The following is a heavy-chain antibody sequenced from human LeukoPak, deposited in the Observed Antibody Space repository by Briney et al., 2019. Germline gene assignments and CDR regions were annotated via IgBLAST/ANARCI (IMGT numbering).Heavy chain of an antibody. CDR1: GGSISSSSYY. CDR2: IHHEGST. V-gene: IGHV4-39*07. Sequence: SETLSLTCTVSGGSISSSSYYWGWIRQPPGKGLEWIGEIHHEGSTKYSPSLKSRVTISVDKSKNQFSLKLNSMTAADTAVYYCTAQGGWYIDYWGQGTLVTVSS. J-gene: IGHJ4*02. CDR3: TAQGGWYIDY. D-gene: IGHD6-19*01.